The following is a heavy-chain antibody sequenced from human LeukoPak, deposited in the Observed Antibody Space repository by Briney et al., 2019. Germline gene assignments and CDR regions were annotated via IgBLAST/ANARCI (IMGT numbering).Heavy chain of an antibody. Sequence: PGGSLRLSCAAAGLILSNFSMHRLRQGPGNGLEWVAFILYDGDNKDYADSVKGRFTISRDNSKNTLYLQMNSLRADDTAVYYCANQKYSGSYGADHWGQGTLVTVSS. D-gene: IGHD1-26*01. CDR2: ILYDGDNK. CDR3: ANQKYSGSYGADH. V-gene: IGHV3-30*02. J-gene: IGHJ4*02. CDR1: GLILSNFS.